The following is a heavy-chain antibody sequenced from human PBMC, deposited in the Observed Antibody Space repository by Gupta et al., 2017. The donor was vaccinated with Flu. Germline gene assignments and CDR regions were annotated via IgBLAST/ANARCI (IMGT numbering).Heavy chain of an antibody. D-gene: IGHD2-2*01. CDR2: ISTGSNYI. J-gene: IGHJ4*02. CDR3: ARDWGSLSSTSCHWTYFDY. CDR1: GFTFSSYR. V-gene: IGHV3-21*06. Sequence: EVQVVESGGGLVKPGGSVRLCCADSGFTFSSYRMNWVGQAPGKGLEWVSSISTGSNYIYYADSVKGRFTLSRYNAQNSLFLQMNSLRAEDTAVYYCARDWGSLSSTSCHWTYFDYWGQGTLVTVSS.